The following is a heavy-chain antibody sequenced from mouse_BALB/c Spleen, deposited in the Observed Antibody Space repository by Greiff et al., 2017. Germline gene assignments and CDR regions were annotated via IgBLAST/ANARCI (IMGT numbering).Heavy chain of an antibody. D-gene: IGHD2-3*01. J-gene: IGHJ2*01. Sequence: VQLQQSGPELGKPGASVKISCKASGYSFTGYNMYWVKQSHRKSLEWIGYIDPYNGGTSYNQKSKGKATLTVDKSSSTAYMHLNSLTSEDSAIYYCARYDGYFFDYWGQGTTLTVSS. CDR3: ARYDGYFFDY. CDR2: IDPYNGGT. V-gene: IGHV1S135*01. CDR1: GYSFTGYN.